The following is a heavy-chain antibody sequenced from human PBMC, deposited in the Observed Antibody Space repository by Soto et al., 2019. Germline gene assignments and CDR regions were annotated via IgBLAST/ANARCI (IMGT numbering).Heavy chain of an antibody. Sequence: PGESLKISCKGSGYSFTSYWIGWVRQMPGKGLEWMGIIYPGDSDTRYSPSFQGQVTISADKSISTAYLQWSSLKASDTAMYYCARSTVVVPAGTKYYYYGMDGCDQGTTVTVSS. V-gene: IGHV5-51*01. D-gene: IGHD2-2*01. CDR1: GYSFTSYW. J-gene: IGHJ6*02. CDR3: ARSTVVVPAGTKYYYYGMDG. CDR2: IYPGDSDT.